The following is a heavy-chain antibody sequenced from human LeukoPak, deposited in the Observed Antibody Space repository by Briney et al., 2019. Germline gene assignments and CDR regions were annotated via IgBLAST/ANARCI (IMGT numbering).Heavy chain of an antibody. CDR3: ARDPSGWYGSGSAGDY. J-gene: IGHJ4*02. D-gene: IGHD3-10*01. V-gene: IGHV1-69*04. CDR2: IIPILGIA. Sequence: GASVKVSCKASGGTFSSYAISWVRQAPGQGLEWMGRIIPILGIANYAQKFQGRVTITADKSTSTAYMELSSLRSEDTAVYYCARDPSGWYGSGSAGDYWGQGTLVTVSS. CDR1: GGTFSSYA.